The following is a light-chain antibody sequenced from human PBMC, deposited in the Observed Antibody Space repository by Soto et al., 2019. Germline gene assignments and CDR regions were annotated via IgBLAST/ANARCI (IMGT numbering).Light chain of an antibody. CDR1: QSVSSSY. J-gene: IGKJ4*01. CDR3: QQYGSSPFT. Sequence: EIVLTQSPGTLSLSPGERATLSCRASQSVSSSYLAWYQQKPGQAPWLLIYGASSRATGIPERFSGSGSGTDFTLTISRLEPEDFAVYYCQQYGSSPFTFGGGTKVEIK. CDR2: GAS. V-gene: IGKV3-20*01.